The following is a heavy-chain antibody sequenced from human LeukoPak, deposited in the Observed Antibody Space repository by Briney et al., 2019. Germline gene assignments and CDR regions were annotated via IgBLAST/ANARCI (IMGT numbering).Heavy chain of an antibody. CDR1: GFTFSSYA. Sequence: GGSLRLSCAASGFTFSSYAMHWVRQAPGKGLEWVAVISYDGSNKYYADSVKGRFTISRDNSKNTLYLQMNSLGAEDTAVYYCARGVVPAACFDYWGQGTLVTVSS. D-gene: IGHD2-2*01. CDR2: ISYDGSNK. J-gene: IGHJ4*02. CDR3: ARGVVPAACFDY. V-gene: IGHV3-30-3*01.